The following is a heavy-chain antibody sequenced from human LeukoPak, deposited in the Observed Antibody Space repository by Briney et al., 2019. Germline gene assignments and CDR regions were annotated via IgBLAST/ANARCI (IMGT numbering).Heavy chain of an antibody. CDR1: GFTFSSYS. CDR2: ISSSSTI. J-gene: IGHJ4*02. D-gene: IGHD1-7*01. V-gene: IGHV3-48*01. Sequence: GGSLRLSCAASGFTFSSYSMNWVRQAPGKGLEWVSYISSSSTIYYADSVKGRFTISRGNAKNSLYLQMNSLRAEDTAVYYCAREQDWNSPNFDYWGQGTLVTVSS. CDR3: AREQDWNSPNFDY.